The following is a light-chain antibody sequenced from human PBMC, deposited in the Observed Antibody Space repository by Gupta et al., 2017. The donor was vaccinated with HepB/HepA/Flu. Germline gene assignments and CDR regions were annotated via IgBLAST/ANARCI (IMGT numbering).Light chain of an antibody. Sequence: VLPTLPATLSVSPGESATPSCRASQTLCRNLAWFQHKSGQAPVLLIYGASTRVTGVPDRFSGSGSRTEFTLTISSLKSEDLAIYYCQQYKDAPRTFGQGTRVEI. J-gene: IGKJ1*01. CDR2: GAS. CDR1: QTLCRN. CDR3: QQYKDAPRT. V-gene: IGKV3-15*01.